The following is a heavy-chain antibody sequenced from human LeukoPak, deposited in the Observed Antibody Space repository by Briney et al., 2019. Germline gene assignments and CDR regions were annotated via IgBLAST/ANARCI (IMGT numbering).Heavy chain of an antibody. CDR1: GFTFSGSA. V-gene: IGHV3-73*01. CDR3: TRRGSSSWYDYYYYMDV. Sequence: PGGSLRLSCAASGFTFSGSAMHWVRQASGKGLEWVGRIRSKANSYATAYAASVKGRFTISRDDSKNTAYLQMNSLKTEDTAVYYCTRRGSSSWYDYYYYMDVWGKGTTVTVS. J-gene: IGHJ6*03. D-gene: IGHD6-13*01. CDR2: IRSKANSYAT.